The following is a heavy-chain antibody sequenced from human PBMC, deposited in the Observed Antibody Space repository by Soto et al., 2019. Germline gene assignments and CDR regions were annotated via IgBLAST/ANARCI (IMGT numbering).Heavy chain of an antibody. V-gene: IGHV4-30-4*01. Sequence: QVQLQESGPGLVKPSQTLSLTCTVSGDSISSINNYWNWIRQPPGEGLEWIGFISYSGTTSYSPSLKSRVAISLDTSKNQFSLSLNFVTAADTAVYYCARGRGYSYGLDPWGQGSLVTFSS. D-gene: IGHD5-18*01. CDR3: ARGRGYSYGLDP. CDR2: ISYSGTT. J-gene: IGHJ5*02. CDR1: GDSISSINNY.